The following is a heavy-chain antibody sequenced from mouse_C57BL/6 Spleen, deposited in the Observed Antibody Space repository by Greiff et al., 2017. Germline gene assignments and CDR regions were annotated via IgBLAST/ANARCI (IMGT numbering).Heavy chain of an antibody. J-gene: IGHJ3*01. D-gene: IGHD1-1*01. CDR2: IHPNSGST. V-gene: IGHV1-64*01. Sequence: VQLQQPGAELVKPGASVKLSCKASGYTFTSYWMHWVKQRPGQGLEWIGMIHPNSGSTNYNEKFKSKATLTVDKSSSTAYMQLSSLTSEDSAVYYCARSSSSSGFAYWGQGTLVTVSA. CDR1: GYTFTSYW. CDR3: ARSSSSSGFAY.